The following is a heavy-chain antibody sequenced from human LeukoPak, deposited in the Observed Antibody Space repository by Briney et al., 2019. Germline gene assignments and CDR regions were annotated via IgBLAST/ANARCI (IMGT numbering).Heavy chain of an antibody. CDR1: GFTFNNYA. CDR2: ISNSGGST. CDR3: AKDQYCSGDNCPHQRGFHY. J-gene: IGHJ4*02. V-gene: IGHV3-23*01. Sequence: PGGSLRLSCAASGFTFNNYAMTWVRQAPGRGLEWVSTISNSGGSTYYADSVKGRFSISRDNSKNTLYLQMNSLRAEDTAVYYCAKDQYCSGDNCPHQRGFHYWGQGTLVTVSS. D-gene: IGHD2-15*01.